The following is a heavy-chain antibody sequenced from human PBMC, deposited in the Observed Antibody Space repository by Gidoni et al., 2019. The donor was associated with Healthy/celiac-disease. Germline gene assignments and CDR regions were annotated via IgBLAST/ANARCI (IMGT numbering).Heavy chain of an antibody. V-gene: IGHV3-23*04. Sequence: EVQLVESGGGLVQPGGSLRLSCAASGFTFSSYAMSWVRQAPGKGLEWVSAISGSGGSTYYADSVKGRFTISRDNSKNTLYLQMNSLRAEDTAVYYCAKDRIVVVTGTDAFDIWGQGTMVTVSS. D-gene: IGHD2-21*02. J-gene: IGHJ3*02. CDR3: AKDRIVVVTGTDAFDI. CDR1: GFTFSSYA. CDR2: ISGSGGST.